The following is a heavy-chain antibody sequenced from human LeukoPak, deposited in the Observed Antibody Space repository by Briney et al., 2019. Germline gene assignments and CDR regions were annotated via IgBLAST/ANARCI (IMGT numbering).Heavy chain of an antibody. Sequence: ASVKVSCKASGYTFTGYYMHWVRQAPGQGLEWMGWINPNSGGTNYAQKFQGRVTMTRDTSISTAYMELSRLRSDDTAVYYCATGTRRLVPRRSAFDIWGQGTMVTVSS. V-gene: IGHV1-2*02. CDR3: ATGTRRLVPRRSAFDI. CDR2: INPNSGGT. CDR1: GYTFTGYY. J-gene: IGHJ3*02. D-gene: IGHD6-19*01.